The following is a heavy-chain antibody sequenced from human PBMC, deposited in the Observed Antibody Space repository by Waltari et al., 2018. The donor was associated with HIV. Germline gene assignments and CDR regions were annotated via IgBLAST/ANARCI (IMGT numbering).Heavy chain of an antibody. V-gene: IGHV2-5*02. J-gene: IGHJ3*02. CDR1: GFSLSTSGVG. CDR3: AHRWSPAYDSSGYIDAVDI. Sequence: QITLKESGPTLVKPTQTLTLTCTFPGFSLSTSGVGVGWIRQPPGKPLAWLALIYWDDDKRYSPTRKRRPTITKETSKNRVVLTMTNMDPVDTAIYYCAHRWSPAYDSSGYIDAVDIWGQGTMVTVSS. D-gene: IGHD3-22*01. CDR2: IYWDDDK.